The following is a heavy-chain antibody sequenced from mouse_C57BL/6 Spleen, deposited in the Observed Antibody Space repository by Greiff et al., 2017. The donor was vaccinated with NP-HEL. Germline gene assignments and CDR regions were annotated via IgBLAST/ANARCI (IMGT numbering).Heavy chain of an antibody. CDR1: GYTFTSYW. J-gene: IGHJ1*03. CDR3: ARTYGYGGYFDV. Sequence: VQLQQPGAELVMPGASVKLSCKASGYTFTSYWMHWVKQRPGQGLEWIGEIDPSDSYTNYNQKFKGKSTLTVDKSSSTAYMQLSSLTSEDSAVYYCARTYGYGGYFDVWGTGTTVTVSS. V-gene: IGHV1-69*01. CDR2: IDPSDSYT. D-gene: IGHD2-2*01.